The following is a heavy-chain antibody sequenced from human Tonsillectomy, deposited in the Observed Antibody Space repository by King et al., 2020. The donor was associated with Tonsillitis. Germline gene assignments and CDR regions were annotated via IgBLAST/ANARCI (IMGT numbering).Heavy chain of an antibody. Sequence: LQLQESGSGLVKPSQTLSLTCAVSGGSISSGGYSWSWIRQPPGKGLEWIGYIYYSGSTYYNPSLKSRVTISVDRSKNQFSLKLSSVTAADTAVYYCARERVRSEYYHSSGFDYWGQGTLVTVFS. CDR2: IYYSGST. CDR1: GGSISSGGYS. V-gene: IGHV4-30-2*01. CDR3: ARERVRSEYYHSSGFDY. D-gene: IGHD3-22*01. J-gene: IGHJ4*02.